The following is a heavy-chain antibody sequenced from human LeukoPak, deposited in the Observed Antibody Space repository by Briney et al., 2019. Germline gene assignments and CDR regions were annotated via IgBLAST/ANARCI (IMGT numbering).Heavy chain of an antibody. CDR2: ISGSGGST. CDR1: GFTFSSYA. Sequence: GGSLRLSCVASGFTFSSYAMSWVRQAPGKGLEWVSVISGSGGSTYYADSVKGRFTISRDKSKNALYLQMNSLRDEDTAVYYCAKGENFYDFWSGYLYYFDYGGQGTLVTVSS. V-gene: IGHV3-23*01. CDR3: AKGENFYDFWSGYLYYFDY. D-gene: IGHD3-3*01. J-gene: IGHJ4*02.